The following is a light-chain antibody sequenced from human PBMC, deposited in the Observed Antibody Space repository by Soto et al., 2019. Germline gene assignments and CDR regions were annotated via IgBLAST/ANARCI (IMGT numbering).Light chain of an antibody. J-gene: IGKJ4*01. CDR3: QQYNDWPPA. Sequence: GVSQSPATLSLSTGERATLSCRASQSVSSKLVWYQQKPGQAPRFLIYGASTRATGIPARFRGSGSGTEFTLTIDSLQSEDFAVYYCQQYNDWPPAFGGGTKVDIK. CDR2: GAS. CDR1: QSVSSK. V-gene: IGKV3-15*01.